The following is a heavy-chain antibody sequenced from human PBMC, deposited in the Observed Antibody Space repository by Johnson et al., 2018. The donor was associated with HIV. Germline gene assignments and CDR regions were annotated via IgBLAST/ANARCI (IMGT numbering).Heavy chain of an antibody. D-gene: IGHD6-19*01. CDR1: GFIFSDSW. V-gene: IGHV3-74*02. J-gene: IGHJ3*02. CDR2: INKDGSAT. CDR3: VSVVRMPVSSDWKGFDI. Sequence: VQLVESGGGLVKPGGSLRLSCAASGFIFSDSWMHWVRQAPGKGLVWVSRINKDGSATSYADSVKGRFTISRDNAKNTMYLQMNSLRVGDTGLYYCVSVVRMPVSSDWKGFDIWGQGTLVSVSS.